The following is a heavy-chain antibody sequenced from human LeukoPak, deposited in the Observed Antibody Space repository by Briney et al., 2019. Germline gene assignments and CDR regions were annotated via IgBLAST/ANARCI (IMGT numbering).Heavy chain of an antibody. J-gene: IGHJ4*02. D-gene: IGHD1-26*01. V-gene: IGHV4-59*08. CDR3: ARVGRMGATFYFDY. CDR1: GGSISSYY. CDR2: IYYSGST. Sequence: PSETLSLTCTVSGGSISSYYWSWIRQPPGKGLEWIGYIYYSGSTNYNPSLKSRVTISVDTSKNQFSLKLSSVTAADTAVYYCARVGRMGATFYFDYWGQGTLVTVSS.